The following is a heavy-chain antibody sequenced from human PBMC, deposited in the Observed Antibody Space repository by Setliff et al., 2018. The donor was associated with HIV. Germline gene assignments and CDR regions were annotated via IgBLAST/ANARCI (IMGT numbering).Heavy chain of an antibody. J-gene: IGHJ5*02. V-gene: IGHV4-4*07. Sequence: PSETLSLTCTVSGGSTSTYFWSWVRQTPGKGLQWIGRIHTSGNTNYNPSLKSRVTISVDTSKSQFSLKLSSLTAADTAVYYCARGRTQWPNYNYFDPWGLGTLVTVSS. CDR3: ARGRTQWPNYNYFDP. D-gene: IGHD6-19*01. CDR1: GGSTSTYF. CDR2: IHTSGNT.